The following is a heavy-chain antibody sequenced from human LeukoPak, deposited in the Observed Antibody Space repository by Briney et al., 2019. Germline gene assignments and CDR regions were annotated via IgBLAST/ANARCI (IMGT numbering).Heavy chain of an antibody. CDR3: ARDSGWYPRVGWFDP. J-gene: IGHJ5*02. Sequence: PGGSLRLSCAASGFSISSYEMNWIRQAPGKGLEWVSYISSSGSTIYYADSVKGRFTISRDNAKNSLYLQMNSLRAEDTAVYYCARDSGWYPRVGWFDPWGQGTLDTVSS. CDR2: ISSSGSTI. CDR1: GFSISSYE. V-gene: IGHV3-48*03. D-gene: IGHD6-19*01.